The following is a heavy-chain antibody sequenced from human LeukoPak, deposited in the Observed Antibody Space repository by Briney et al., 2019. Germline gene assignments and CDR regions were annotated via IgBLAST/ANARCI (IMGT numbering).Heavy chain of an antibody. D-gene: IGHD2-2*02. V-gene: IGHV4-34*01. CDR3: ARVGCCSSTSCYKNTNFDY. Sequence: PSETLSLTCAVYGGSFSGYYWSWIRQPPGKGLEWIGEINHSGSTNYNPSLKSRVTISVDTSKNQFSLKLSSVTAADTAVYYCARVGCCSSTSCYKNTNFDYWGQGTLVTVSS. CDR1: GGSFSGYY. J-gene: IGHJ4*02. CDR2: INHSGST.